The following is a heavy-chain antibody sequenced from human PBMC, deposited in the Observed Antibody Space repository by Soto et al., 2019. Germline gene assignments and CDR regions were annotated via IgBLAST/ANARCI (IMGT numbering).Heavy chain of an antibody. V-gene: IGHV3-23*01. CDR3: AKGRAPSGWYPPYYYGMDV. D-gene: IGHD6-19*01. J-gene: IGHJ6*02. Sequence: VQLLESGGGLLQPGGSLRLSCAASGFTFSTYAMTWVRQAPGKGPEWVSSVSGSGGNTLYADSVNGRFTISRDNSKNTLYLQMNSLRAGDTAVYYCAKGRAPSGWYPPYYYGMDVWGQGTTVIVSS. CDR2: VSGSGGNT. CDR1: GFTFSTYA.